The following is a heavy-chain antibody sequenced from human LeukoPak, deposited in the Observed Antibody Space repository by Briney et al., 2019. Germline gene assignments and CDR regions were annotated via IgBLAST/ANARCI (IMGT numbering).Heavy chain of an antibody. D-gene: IGHD2-21*01. V-gene: IGHV3-9*02. J-gene: IGHJ4*02. CDR2: ISWNSGSI. CDR3: AKDVWQFSVTGPVDY. Sequence: PGGSLRLSCAASGFTSDDYAMHWVRQAPGKGLEWVSGISWNSGSIGYADSVKGRFTISRDNAKNSLYLQMNSLRAEDTALYYCAKDVWQFSVTGPVDYWGQGTLVTVSS. CDR1: GFTSDDYA.